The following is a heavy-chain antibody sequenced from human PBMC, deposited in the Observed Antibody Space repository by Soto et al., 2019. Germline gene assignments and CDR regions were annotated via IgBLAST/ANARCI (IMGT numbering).Heavy chain of an antibody. D-gene: IGHD2-15*01. J-gene: IGHJ6*02. CDR3: ARRTAAATPGGYYYGMDV. Sequence: GESLKISCKASGYSFTNSWISWVRQMPGKGLEWMGRIDASDSDTRYSPSFQGQVTISADKSISTAYLQWSSLKASDTAMYYCARRTAAATPGGYYYGMDVWGQGTTVTVSS. CDR1: GYSFTNSW. V-gene: IGHV5-51*01. CDR2: IDASDSDT.